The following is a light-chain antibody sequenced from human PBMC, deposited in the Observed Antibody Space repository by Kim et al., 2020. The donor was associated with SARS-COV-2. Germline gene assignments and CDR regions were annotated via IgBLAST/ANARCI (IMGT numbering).Light chain of an antibody. J-gene: IGKJ4*01. CDR1: QSILYSSNNKNC. CDR2: WAS. Sequence: DIVMTQSPDSLAVSLGEKATINCKSSQSILYSSNNKNCLGWYQQKPGQPPKLLIYWASTRESGVPDRFSGSGSGTDFTLTISSLQAEDVAVYYCQQYNSVPLTFGGGTKVDIK. V-gene: IGKV4-1*01. CDR3: QQYNSVPLT.